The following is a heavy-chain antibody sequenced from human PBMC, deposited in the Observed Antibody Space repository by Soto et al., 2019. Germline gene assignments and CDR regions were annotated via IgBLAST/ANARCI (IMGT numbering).Heavy chain of an antibody. J-gene: IGHJ4*02. V-gene: IGHV3-30-3*01. Sequence: QVQLVESGGGVVQPGRSLRLSCAASGFTFSNSAMHWARQAPGKGLEWVAVISYDGNNKYYADSVKGRFTISRDNSMNTLYLQMNSLRPEDTAVYYCATDRVVAGIGEIDYWGQGTLVTVSP. CDR1: GFTFSNSA. CDR3: ATDRVVAGIGEIDY. CDR2: ISYDGNNK. D-gene: IGHD6-19*01.